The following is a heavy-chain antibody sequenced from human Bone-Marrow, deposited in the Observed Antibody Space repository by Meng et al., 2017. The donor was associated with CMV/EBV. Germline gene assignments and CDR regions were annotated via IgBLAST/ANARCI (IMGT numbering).Heavy chain of an antibody. Sequence: ASVKVSCKASGYIFTDYYMHWVRQAPGQGLEWMGWINPSSGGTSYAQKYRGRVTMTTDTSISTAYMELSNLTSDDTAVFYCANSRYSSSWYDFWGQGTLVTVSS. V-gene: IGHV1-2*02. CDR1: GYIFTDYY. CDR3: ANSRYSSSWYDF. J-gene: IGHJ5*01. CDR2: INPSSGGT. D-gene: IGHD5-18*01.